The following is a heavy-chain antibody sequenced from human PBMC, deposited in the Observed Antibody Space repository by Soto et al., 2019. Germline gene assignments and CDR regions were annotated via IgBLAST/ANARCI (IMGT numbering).Heavy chain of an antibody. V-gene: IGHV3-33*01. Sequence: GGSLRLSCAASGFTFSSYGMHWVRQAPGKGLEWVAVIWYDGSNKYYADSVKGRFTISRDNSKNTLYLQMNSLRAEDTALYYCARIWRLTGEDCSSTSCPLGYWGQGTLVTVSS. CDR3: ARIWRLTGEDCSSTSCPLGY. CDR2: IWYDGSNK. CDR1: GFTFSSYG. J-gene: IGHJ4*02. D-gene: IGHD2-2*01.